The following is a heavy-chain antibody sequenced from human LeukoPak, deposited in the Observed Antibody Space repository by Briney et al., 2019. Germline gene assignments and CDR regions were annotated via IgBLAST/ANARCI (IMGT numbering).Heavy chain of an antibody. Sequence: GGSLRLSCVASGFNFNKYGMNWVRQVPGKGLEWLTAISGSGISAYYADSVKGRLTISRDNSKNTLYLQMNSLRAEDTAVYYCAKSSGRYSYDARFDAFDIWGQGTMVTVSS. CDR2: ISGSGISA. CDR1: GFNFNKYG. CDR3: AKSSGRYSYDARFDAFDI. V-gene: IGHV3-23*01. D-gene: IGHD5-18*01. J-gene: IGHJ3*02.